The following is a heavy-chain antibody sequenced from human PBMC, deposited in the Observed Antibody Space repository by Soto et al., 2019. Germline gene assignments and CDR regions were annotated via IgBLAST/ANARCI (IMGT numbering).Heavy chain of an antibody. Sequence: QVQLVESGGGVVQPGRSLRLSCAASGFTFSSYGMHWVRQAPGKGLEWVAVIWYDGSNKYYADSVKGRFTISRDNSKTALYLQMNSLRAEDTAVYYCARDKYNTGWFDPWGQGTLVTVSS. CDR2: IWYDGSNK. CDR3: ARDKYNTGWFDP. V-gene: IGHV3-33*01. J-gene: IGHJ5*02. CDR1: GFTFSSYG. D-gene: IGHD1-1*01.